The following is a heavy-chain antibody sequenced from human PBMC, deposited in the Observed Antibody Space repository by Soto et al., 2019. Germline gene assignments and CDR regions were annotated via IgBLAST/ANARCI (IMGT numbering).Heavy chain of an antibody. CDR1: GFTFSSYA. D-gene: IGHD3-16*01. CDR2: ISYDGSNK. J-gene: IGHJ3*02. CDR3: ASLSVVLGLSLGEASELPDPSAFDI. V-gene: IGHV3-30-3*01. Sequence: QVQLVESGGGVVQPGRSLRLSCAASGFTFSSYAMHWVRQAPGKGLEWVAVISYDGSNKYYADSVKGRFTISRDNSKNTLYLQLNRLRAEDTAVYYCASLSVVLGLSLGEASELPDPSAFDIWGQGTMVTVSS.